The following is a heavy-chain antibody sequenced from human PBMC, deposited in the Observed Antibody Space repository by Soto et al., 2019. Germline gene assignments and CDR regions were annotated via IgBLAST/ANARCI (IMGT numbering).Heavy chain of an antibody. CDR2: ISYDGSNI. D-gene: IGHD3-3*01. J-gene: IGHJ4*02. V-gene: IGHV3-30-3*01. CDR1: GFTFSYYA. Sequence: QVQLVESGGGVVQPGRSLRLSCAASGFTFSYYAMHWVRQAPGKGLEWVALISYDGSNIYYADSVKGRFTISRHNSNSTLYLQMNSLRVEDTDIYFCVRDSGHNIGRYELFDYWGQGTLVAVSS. CDR3: VRDSGHNIGRYELFDY.